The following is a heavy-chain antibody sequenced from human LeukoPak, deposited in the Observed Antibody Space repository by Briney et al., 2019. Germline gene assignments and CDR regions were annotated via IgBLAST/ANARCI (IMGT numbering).Heavy chain of an antibody. CDR2: ISSSSSTI. V-gene: IGHV3-48*04. J-gene: IGHJ4*02. D-gene: IGHD2-15*01. Sequence: GGSLRLSCAASGFTFSSYSMNWVRQAPGKGLEWVSYISSSSSTIYYADSVKGRFTISRDNAKNSLYLQMNSLRAEDTAVYYCARGGGCSGGSCNGDYWGQGTLVTVSS. CDR3: ARGGGCSGGSCNGDY. CDR1: GFTFSSYS.